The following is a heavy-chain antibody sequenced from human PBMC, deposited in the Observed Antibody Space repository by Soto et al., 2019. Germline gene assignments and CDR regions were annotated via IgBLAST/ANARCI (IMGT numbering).Heavy chain of an antibody. D-gene: IGHD3-22*01. CDR2: IIPIFGTA. Sequence: ASVKVSCKASGATFSTYAISWVRQAPGQGLEWMGGIIPIFGTANYAQKFQGRVTITADESTSTAYMELSSLRSEDTAVYYCARGGYEFYYDSSGYYFFDYWGQGTLVTVSS. J-gene: IGHJ4*02. V-gene: IGHV1-69*13. CDR1: GATFSTYA. CDR3: ARGGYEFYYDSSGYYFFDY.